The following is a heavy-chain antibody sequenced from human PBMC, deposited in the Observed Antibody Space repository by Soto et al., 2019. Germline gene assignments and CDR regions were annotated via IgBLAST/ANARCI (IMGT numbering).Heavy chain of an antibody. J-gene: IGHJ4*02. D-gene: IGHD4-17*01. Sequence: EVQLVESGGGLVQPGGSLRLSCAASGFTFSSYSMNWVRQAAGKGLEWVSYISSSSSTIYYADSVKGRFTISRDNAKNSLYLQMNSLRAEDTAVYYCAREGYDYGVLVDYWGQGTLVTVSS. CDR2: ISSSSSTI. CDR3: AREGYDYGVLVDY. V-gene: IGHV3-48*01. CDR1: GFTFSSYS.